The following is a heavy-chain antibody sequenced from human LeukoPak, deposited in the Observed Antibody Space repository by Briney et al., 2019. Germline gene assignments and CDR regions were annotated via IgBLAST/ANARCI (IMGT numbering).Heavy chain of an antibody. Sequence: ASVKVSCKASGFTFTSYAMHWVRQAPGQRLDWMGWINAGNGNTRYSQKFQGRVTITRDTSASTAYMELSSLRSEDTAVYYCARGGTSTPPAVDYWGQESLVTVSS. V-gene: IGHV1-3*01. CDR3: ARGGTSTPPAVDY. CDR1: GFTFTSYA. D-gene: IGHD1-1*01. CDR2: INAGNGNT. J-gene: IGHJ4*02.